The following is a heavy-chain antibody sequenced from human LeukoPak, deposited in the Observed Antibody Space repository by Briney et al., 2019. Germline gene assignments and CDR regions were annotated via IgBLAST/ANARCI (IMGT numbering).Heavy chain of an antibody. J-gene: IGHJ4*02. Sequence: GESLKISCKGSGYSFTSYWIGWVRQMPGKGVEWVGIIYPDDSETRYSPSFQDQVTISADKSIRTAYLQWSSLKASDTAMYYCARHYPGGDYFIDYWGQGTLVTVSS. CDR2: IYPDDSET. CDR3: ARHYPGGDYFIDY. D-gene: IGHD4-17*01. CDR1: GYSFTSYW. V-gene: IGHV5-51*01.